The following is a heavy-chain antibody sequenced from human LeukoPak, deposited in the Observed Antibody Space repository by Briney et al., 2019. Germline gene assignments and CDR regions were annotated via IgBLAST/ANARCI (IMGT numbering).Heavy chain of an antibody. J-gene: IGHJ3*02. D-gene: IGHD1-1*01. CDR2: ISSSSSYI. Sequence: GGSLRLSCAASGFTFSSYSMNWVRQAPGKGLEWVSSISSSSSYIYYADSVKGRFTISRDSAKTSLYLQMNSLTAEDSAIYYCARDVEPDAFDIWGQGTMVTVSS. CDR3: ARDVEPDAFDI. CDR1: GFTFSSYS. V-gene: IGHV3-21*01.